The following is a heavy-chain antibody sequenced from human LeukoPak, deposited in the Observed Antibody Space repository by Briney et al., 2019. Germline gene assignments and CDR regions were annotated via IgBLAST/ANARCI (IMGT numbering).Heavy chain of an antibody. D-gene: IGHD3-10*01. CDR3: TTDRFS. V-gene: IGHV3-15*01. CDR2: IKSKTDGGKT. Sequence: GGSLRLSCAASGFTFSNPWMSWVRQAPGKGLEWVGRIKSKTDGGKTDYAAPVKGRFTISRDDSKNTLYLQMNSLKTEDTAVYYCTTDRFSWGQGTLVTVSS. J-gene: IGHJ5*02. CDR1: GFTFSNPW.